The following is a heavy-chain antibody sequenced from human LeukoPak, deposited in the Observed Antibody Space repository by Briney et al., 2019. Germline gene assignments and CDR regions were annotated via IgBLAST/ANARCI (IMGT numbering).Heavy chain of an antibody. J-gene: IGHJ4*02. Sequence: PSETLSLTCAVYGGSFSSYYWSWIRQPPGKGLEWIGYIYYSGSTNYNPSLKSRVTISVDTSKNQFSLKLSSVTAADTAVYYCARQGYSYVSYYFDYWGQGTLVTVSS. V-gene: IGHV4-59*08. CDR3: ARQGYSYVSYYFDY. D-gene: IGHD5-18*01. CDR1: GGSFSSYY. CDR2: IYYSGST.